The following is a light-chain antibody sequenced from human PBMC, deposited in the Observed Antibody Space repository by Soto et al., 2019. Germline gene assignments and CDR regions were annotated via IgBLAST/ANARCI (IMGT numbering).Light chain of an antibody. Sequence: SVLTHPPSVSGAPWHRVSISFTGSTSNIGAPYDVHWYQHLPGTAPKLLIYGDNNRPSGVPDRFSGSKSGTSASLAITRLQAEDEADYYCQSYDISLHNYVFGTGTKVTVL. V-gene: IGLV1-40*01. CDR1: TSNIGAPYD. J-gene: IGLJ1*01. CDR2: GDN. CDR3: QSYDISLHNYV.